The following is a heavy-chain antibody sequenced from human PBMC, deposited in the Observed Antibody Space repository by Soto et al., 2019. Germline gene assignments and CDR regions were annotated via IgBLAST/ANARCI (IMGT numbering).Heavy chain of an antibody. J-gene: IGHJ4*02. CDR3: ARGIRGVINYYFDY. CDR1: GGSISSYY. D-gene: IGHD3-10*01. CDR2: IYYSGST. V-gene: IGHV4-59*01. Sequence: SDTLSLTSTVSGGSISSYYWSWIRQPPGKGLEWIVYIYYSGSTNYNPSIKSRVTISVDTSKNQFSLKLSSVTAADTAVYYCARGIRGVINYYFDYWGQGTLVTVSS.